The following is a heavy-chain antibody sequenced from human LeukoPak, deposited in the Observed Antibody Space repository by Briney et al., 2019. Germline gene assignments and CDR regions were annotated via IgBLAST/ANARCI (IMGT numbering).Heavy chain of an antibody. D-gene: IGHD6-19*01. CDR3: ARESGSGIAVIYYMDV. J-gene: IGHJ6*03. CDR2: ISSSGSTR. CDR1: GFSFSSYS. V-gene: IGHV3-48*01. Sequence: PGGSLRLSCAAYGFSFSSYSMNWVRQAPGKGLEWVSYISSSGSTRYYADSVKGRITISRDNAKNSLYLQMNSLRAEDTAVYYCARESGSGIAVIYYMDVWGKGTTVTVSS.